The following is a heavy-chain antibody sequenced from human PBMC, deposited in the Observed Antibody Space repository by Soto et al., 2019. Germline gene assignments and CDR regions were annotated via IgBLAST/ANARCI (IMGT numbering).Heavy chain of an antibody. V-gene: IGHV1-69*06. CDR3: ARGRGSYYYDSSGYPWYFDY. CDR1: GGTFSSYA. D-gene: IGHD3-22*01. CDR2: IIPIFGTA. Sequence: SVKVSCKASGGTFSSYAISWVRQAPGQGLEWMGGIIPIFGTANYAQKFQGRVTITADKSTSTAYMELSSLRSEDTAVYYCARGRGSYYYDSSGYPWYFDYWGQGTLVTVSS. J-gene: IGHJ4*02.